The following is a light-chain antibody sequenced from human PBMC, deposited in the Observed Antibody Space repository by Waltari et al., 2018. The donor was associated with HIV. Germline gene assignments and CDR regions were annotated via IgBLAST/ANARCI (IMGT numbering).Light chain of an antibody. Sequence: DIQMTQSPSTLSVSVGDRVIITCRSSQNVDNWLALYQQRQGSAPKVLIYKTSTLQTGVPSRCSGSGSGTEFSLTISSLQPDDFATYYCQQYKSCSLTFGQGTRLEIK. J-gene: IGKJ5*01. V-gene: IGKV1-5*03. CDR1: QNVDNW. CDR3: QQYKSCSLT. CDR2: KTS.